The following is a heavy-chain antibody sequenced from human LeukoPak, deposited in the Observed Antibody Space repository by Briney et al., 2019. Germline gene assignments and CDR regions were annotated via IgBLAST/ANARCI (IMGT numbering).Heavy chain of an antibody. CDR1: GFTFGSYG. J-gene: IGHJ4*02. CDR2: ITTTGATT. V-gene: IGHV3-23*01. CDR3: TIMHGYYDGSGYWVQ. Sequence: GGSLRLSCAASGFTFGSYGMSWVGQAPGKGLEWVSFITTTGATTSYADSVKGRFTISRDNLRNTLYMQMNSLRGEDTALYYCTIMHGYYDGSGYWVQWGQGTLVTVSS. D-gene: IGHD3-22*01.